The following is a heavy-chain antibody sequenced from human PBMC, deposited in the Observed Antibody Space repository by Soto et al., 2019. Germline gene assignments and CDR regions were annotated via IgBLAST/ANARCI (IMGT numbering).Heavy chain of an antibody. CDR2: IWYDGSNK. J-gene: IGHJ5*02. CDR1: GFTFSSYG. CDR3: ARDGYSNYNWFDP. V-gene: IGHV3-33*01. D-gene: IGHD4-4*01. Sequence: GGSLRLSCAASGFTFSSYGMHWVRQAPGKGLEWVAVIWYDGSNKYYADSVKGRFTISRDNSKNTLYLQMNSLRAEDTAMYYCARDGYSNYNWFDPWGQGTLVTVSS.